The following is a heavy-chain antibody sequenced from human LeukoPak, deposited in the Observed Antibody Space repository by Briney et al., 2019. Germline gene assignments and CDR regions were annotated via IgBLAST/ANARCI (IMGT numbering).Heavy chain of an antibody. CDR2: ISSGGSTI. D-gene: IGHD1-26*01. J-gene: IGHJ4*02. CDR1: GFIFRDYY. Sequence: GGSLRLSCAASGFIFRDYYMSWIRQAPGKGLEWISYISSGGSTIYYTDSVKGRFTISRDDAKNSLYLHMNNLRAEDTAVYYCARDPTNMYSGSYGSFDYWGQGTLVTVSS. V-gene: IGHV3-11*01. CDR3: ARDPTNMYSGSYGSFDY.